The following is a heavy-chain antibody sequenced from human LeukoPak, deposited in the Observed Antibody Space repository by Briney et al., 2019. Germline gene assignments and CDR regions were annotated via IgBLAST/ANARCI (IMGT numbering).Heavy chain of an antibody. J-gene: IGHJ5*02. V-gene: IGHV3-23*01. CDR3: ARDSSGWYHWFDP. D-gene: IGHD6-13*01. CDR1: GFSFSNYA. CDR2: ISGRGANT. Sequence: GGSLRLSCAASGFSFSNYAMSWVRQAPGKGLEWVSAISGRGANTYYADSVKGRFTISRDNSKNTLYMQMNSLRAEDTAVYYCARDSSGWYHWFDPWGQGTLVTVSS.